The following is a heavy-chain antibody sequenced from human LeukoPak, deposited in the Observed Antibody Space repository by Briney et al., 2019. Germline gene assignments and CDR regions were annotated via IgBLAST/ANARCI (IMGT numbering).Heavy chain of an antibody. Sequence: TLSLXXTVSGXSXSSYYWSWIRQPPGKGLEWIGYIYYSGSTNYNPSLKSRVTISVDTSKNQFSLKLSSVTAADTAVYYCARFDGYYYYGMDVWGQGTTVTVSS. D-gene: IGHD3-9*01. CDR1: GXSXSSYY. CDR3: ARFDGYYYYGMDV. CDR2: IYYSGST. V-gene: IGHV4-59*01. J-gene: IGHJ6*02.